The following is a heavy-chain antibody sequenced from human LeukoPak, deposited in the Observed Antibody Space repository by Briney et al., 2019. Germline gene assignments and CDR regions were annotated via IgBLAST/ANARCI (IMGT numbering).Heavy chain of an antibody. V-gene: IGHV1-69*13. Sequence: SVKVSCKASGGTFSSYAISWVRQAPGQGLEWMGGIIPIFGTTSYAQKFQGRVTITADESTTTAYMELSSLRSEDTAVYYCARGGGTYRMDYWGQGTLVTVSS. CDR3: ARGGGTYRMDY. CDR2: IIPIFGTT. D-gene: IGHD1-26*01. CDR1: GGTFSSYA. J-gene: IGHJ4*02.